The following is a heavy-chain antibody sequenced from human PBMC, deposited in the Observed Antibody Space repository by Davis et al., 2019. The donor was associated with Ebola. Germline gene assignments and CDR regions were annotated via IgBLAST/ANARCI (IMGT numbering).Heavy chain of an antibody. J-gene: IGHJ4*02. Sequence: SETLSLTCAVYGGSFSGYYGSWIRQHSGAGLEWLGYIYYSWSTHYNPYFKSRLTMSRDTSTNQFSLKLSSETAADTAFYYCARGSIGSITTIFDNWGQGTLVTVSS. CDR2: IYYSWST. V-gene: IGHV4-34*09. CDR1: GGSFSGYY. D-gene: IGHD1-20*01. CDR3: ARGSIGSITTIFDN.